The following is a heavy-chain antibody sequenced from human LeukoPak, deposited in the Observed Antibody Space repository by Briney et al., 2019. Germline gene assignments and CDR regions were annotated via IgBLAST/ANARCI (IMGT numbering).Heavy chain of an antibody. V-gene: IGHV3-74*01. Sequence: GGSLRLSCAASGSYLMHWARQAPGEGLVWVSHINSDGSWTSYADSVKGRFTISKDNAKNTVYLQMNNLRAEDTAVYYCVSFYETYWGRGTLVTVSS. CDR1: GSYL. CDR2: INSDGSWT. CDR3: VSFYETY. J-gene: IGHJ4*02. D-gene: IGHD2-2*01.